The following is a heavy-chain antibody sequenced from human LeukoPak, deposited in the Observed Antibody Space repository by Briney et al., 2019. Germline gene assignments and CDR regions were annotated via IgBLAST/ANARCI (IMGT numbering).Heavy chain of an antibody. CDR3: ARNLPVVADYYYGMDV. Sequence: SWIRQHPGKGLEWIGYIYYSGSTYYNPSLKSRVTISVDTSKNQFSLKLSSVTAADTAVYYCARNLPVVADYYYGMDVWGQGTTVTVSS. D-gene: IGHD2-15*01. J-gene: IGHJ6*02. V-gene: IGHV4-31*02. CDR2: IYYSGST.